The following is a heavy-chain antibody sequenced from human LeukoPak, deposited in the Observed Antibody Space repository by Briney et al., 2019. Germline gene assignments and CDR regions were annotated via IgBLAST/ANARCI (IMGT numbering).Heavy chain of an antibody. J-gene: IGHJ4*02. CDR1: GGSISSSSYY. V-gene: IGHV4-39*01. Sequence: PSETLSLTCTVSGGSISSSSYYWGWIRQPPGKGLEWIGSIYYSGSTYYNPSLKSRVTISVDTSKNQFSLKLSSVTAADTAVYYCARRIAAAGTGEFDYWGQGTLVTVSS. CDR2: IYYSGST. CDR3: ARRIAAAGTGEFDY. D-gene: IGHD6-13*01.